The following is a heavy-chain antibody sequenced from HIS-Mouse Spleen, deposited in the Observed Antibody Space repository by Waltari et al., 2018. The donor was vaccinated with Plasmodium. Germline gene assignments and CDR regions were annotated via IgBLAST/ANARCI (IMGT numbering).Heavy chain of an antibody. V-gene: IGHV3-30*04. J-gene: IGHJ6*02. CDR1: GLTFSSYA. D-gene: IGHD6-13*01. Sequence: QVQLVESGGGVVQPGRSLRISCAASGLTFSSYAMHWVPQAPGKGLEWVAVISYDGSNKYYADSVKGRFTISRDNSKNTLYLQMNSLRAEDTAVYYCARAHTGYSSSWYYYGMDVWGQGTTVTVSS. CDR3: ARAHTGYSSSWYYYGMDV. CDR2: ISYDGSNK.